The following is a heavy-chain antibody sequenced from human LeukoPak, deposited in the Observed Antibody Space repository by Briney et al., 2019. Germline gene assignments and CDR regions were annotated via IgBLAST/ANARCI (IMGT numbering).Heavy chain of an antibody. CDR1: GFTFSNAW. V-gene: IGHV3-15*01. CDR3: TTGRSLIYYYYMDV. Sequence: GGSLRLSCAASGFTFSNAWMSWVRQAPGKGLKWVGRIKSKTDGGTTDYAAPVKGRFTISRDDSKNTLYLQMNSLKTEDTAVYYCTTGRSLIYYYYMDVWGKGTTVTVSS. J-gene: IGHJ6*03. CDR2: IKSKTDGGTT.